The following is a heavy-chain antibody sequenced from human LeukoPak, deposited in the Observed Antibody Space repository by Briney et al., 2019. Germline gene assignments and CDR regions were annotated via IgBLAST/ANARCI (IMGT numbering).Heavy chain of an antibody. CDR2: IWYDGSNK. D-gene: IGHD3-22*01. CDR3: ARARNNYDSSGYSALDW. V-gene: IGHV3-33*01. J-gene: IGHJ4*02. Sequence: GGSLRLSCAASGFTFSSYGMHWVRQAPGKGLEWVAVIWYDGSNKYYADSVKGRFTISRDNSKNTLYLQMDSLRAEDTAVYYCARARNNYDSSGYSALDWWGQGTLVTVSS. CDR1: GFTFSSYG.